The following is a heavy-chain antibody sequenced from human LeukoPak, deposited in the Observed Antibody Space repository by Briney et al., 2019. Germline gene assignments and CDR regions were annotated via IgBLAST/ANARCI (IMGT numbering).Heavy chain of an antibody. V-gene: IGHV3-30*18. CDR1: GFTLSSYG. D-gene: IGHD5-24*01. CDR3: AKDRDGYTYYMDV. J-gene: IGHJ6*03. CDR2: ISYDGNNK. Sequence: GGSLRLSCAASGFTLSSYGMHWVRQAPGKGLEWEAVISYDGNNKYYADSVKGRFTISRDNSKNTLYLQMNSLRAEDTAVYSCAKDRDGYTYYMDVWGKGTTVTVSS.